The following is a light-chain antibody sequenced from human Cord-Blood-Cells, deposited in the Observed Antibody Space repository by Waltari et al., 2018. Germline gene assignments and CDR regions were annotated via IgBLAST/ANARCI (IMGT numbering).Light chain of an antibody. V-gene: IGLV2-11*01. J-gene: IGLJ1*01. CDR1: SSDVGGYNY. Sequence: QSALTQPRSVSGSPGQSVTIPCPGTSSDVGGYNYVSWYPQHPGKAPKLMIYDVSKRPSGVPDRFSGSKSGNTASLTISGLQAEDEADYYCCSYAGSYTFVFGTGTKVTVL. CDR3: CSYAGSYTFV. CDR2: DVS.